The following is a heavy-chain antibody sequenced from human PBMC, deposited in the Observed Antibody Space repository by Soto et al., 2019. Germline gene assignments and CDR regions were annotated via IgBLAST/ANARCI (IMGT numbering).Heavy chain of an antibody. CDR2: ISGSGGST. Sequence: GGSLRLSCAASGFTFSSYWMSWVRQAPGKGLEWVSAISGSGGSTYYADSVKGRFTISRDNSKNTLYLQMNSLRAEDTAVYCCAKDTALWFGELLFFDYWGQGTLVTVSS. CDR1: GFTFSSYW. D-gene: IGHD3-10*01. CDR3: AKDTALWFGELLFFDY. V-gene: IGHV3-23*01. J-gene: IGHJ4*02.